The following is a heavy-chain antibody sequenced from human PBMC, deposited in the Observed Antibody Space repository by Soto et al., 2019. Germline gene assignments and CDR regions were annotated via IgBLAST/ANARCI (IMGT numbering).Heavy chain of an antibody. D-gene: IGHD1-1*01. J-gene: IGHJ5*02. CDR2: INPNSGGT. CDR1: GYTFTGYY. CDR3: AREGAPQPTTGNWFDP. Sequence: ASVKVSCKASGYTFTGYYMHWVRQAPGQGLEWMGWINPNSGGTNYAQKFQGWVTMTRDTSISTAYMELSRLRSDDTAVYYCAREGAPQPTTGNWFDPWGQGTLVTVSS. V-gene: IGHV1-2*04.